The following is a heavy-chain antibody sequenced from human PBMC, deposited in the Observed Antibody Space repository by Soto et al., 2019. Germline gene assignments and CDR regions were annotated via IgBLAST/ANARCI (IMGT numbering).Heavy chain of an antibody. CDR1: GGSISSYY. V-gene: IGHV4-59*01. CDR2: IYCSGST. Sequence: SETLSLTCTVSGGSISSYYWSWIRQPPGKGLEWIGYIYCSGSTNYNPSLKSRVTISVDTSKNQFSLKLSSVTAADTAVYYCARGTGTTRIFDYWGQGTLVTVSS. J-gene: IGHJ4*02. CDR3: ARGTGTTRIFDY. D-gene: IGHD1-7*01.